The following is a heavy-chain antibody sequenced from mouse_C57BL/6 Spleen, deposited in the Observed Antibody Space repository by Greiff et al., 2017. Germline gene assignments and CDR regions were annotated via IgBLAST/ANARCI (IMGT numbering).Heavy chain of an antibody. D-gene: IGHD2-4*01. CDR3: ARRGYYDYDGGRYYAMDY. J-gene: IGHJ4*01. V-gene: IGHV5-12*01. CDR1: GFTFSDYY. Sequence: EVQGVESGGGLVQPGGSLKLSCAASGFTFSDYYMYWVRQTPEKRLEWVAYISNGGGSTYYPDTVQGRFTISRDNAKNTLYLQMSRLKSEDTAMYYCARRGYYDYDGGRYYAMDYWGQGTSVTVSS. CDR2: ISNGGGST.